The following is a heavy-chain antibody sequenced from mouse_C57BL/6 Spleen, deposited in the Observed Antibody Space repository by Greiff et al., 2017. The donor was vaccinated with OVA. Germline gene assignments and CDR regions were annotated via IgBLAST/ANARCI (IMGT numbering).Heavy chain of an antibody. CDR1: GFTFSDYG. V-gene: IGHV5-17*01. J-gene: IGHJ3*01. Sequence: EVQGVESGGGLVKPGGSLKLSCAASGFTFSDYGMHWVRQAPEKGLEWVAYISSGSSTIYYADTVKGRFTISRDNAKNTQFLQMTSLRSEDTAMYYCARGPYDGYSWFAYWGQGTLVTVSA. D-gene: IGHD2-3*01. CDR2: ISSGSSTI. CDR3: ARGPYDGYSWFAY.